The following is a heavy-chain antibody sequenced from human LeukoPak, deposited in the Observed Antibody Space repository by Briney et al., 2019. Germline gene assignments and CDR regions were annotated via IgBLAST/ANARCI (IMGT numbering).Heavy chain of an antibody. CDR1: GFTFSSYA. Sequence: PGGSLRLSCAASGFTFSSYAMSWVRQAPGKGLDWVSTISGSGGSTYYADSVKGRFTISRDNSKNTLYLQMYSLRAEDTAVYYCAKVRAVAGTRFAYWGQGTLVTVSS. J-gene: IGHJ4*02. V-gene: IGHV3-23*01. D-gene: IGHD6-19*01. CDR2: ISGSGGST. CDR3: AKVRAVAGTRFAY.